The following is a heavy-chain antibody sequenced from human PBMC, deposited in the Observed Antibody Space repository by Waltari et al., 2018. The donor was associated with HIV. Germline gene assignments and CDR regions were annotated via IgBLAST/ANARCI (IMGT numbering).Heavy chain of an antibody. J-gene: IGHJ6*03. Sequence: EVQMVQSGAEVKKPGESLKISCKGSGYSLTSYWIGWVRQMPGKGLEWMGFIYPGDSEHRYSPSFQGQVTSTVDKSISTAYLQWSSLKASDTAIYYCARCTRIATRSAYRYYYYMDVWGKGTTVTVSS. CDR1: GYSLTSYW. CDR3: ARCTRIATRSAYRYYYYMDV. CDR2: IYPGDSEH. V-gene: IGHV5-51*01. D-gene: IGHD6-6*01.